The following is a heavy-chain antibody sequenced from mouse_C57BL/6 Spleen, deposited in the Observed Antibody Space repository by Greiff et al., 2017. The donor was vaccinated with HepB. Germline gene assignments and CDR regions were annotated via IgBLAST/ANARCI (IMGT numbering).Heavy chain of an antibody. V-gene: IGHV1-50*01. J-gene: IGHJ1*03. CDR3: ADFDV. CDR1: GYTFTGYW. CDR2: IDPSDSYT. Sequence: QVQLQQPGAELVKPGASVKLSCKASGYTFTGYWMQWVKQRPEQGLEWIGEIDPSDSYTNYNQKFKGKATLTVDTSSSTAYMQLSSLTSEDSAVYYCADFDVWGTGTTVTVSS.